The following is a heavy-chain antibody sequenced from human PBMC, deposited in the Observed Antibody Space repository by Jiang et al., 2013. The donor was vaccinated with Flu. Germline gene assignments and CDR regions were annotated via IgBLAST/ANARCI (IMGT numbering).Heavy chain of an antibody. J-gene: IGHJ4*02. CDR2: INYSGST. D-gene: IGHD4-23*01. CDR1: GGSIGSNY. Sequence: GPGLVKPSETLSLTCTVSGGSIGSNYWSWIRQPPGKGLEWIGYINYSGSTNNNPSLKSRVTISLDTAKNRVSLELGSVTASDTAMYYCARNLGDYGGREYYLDYWGQGTLVTVS. V-gene: IGHV4-59*08. CDR3: ARNLGDYGGREYYLDY.